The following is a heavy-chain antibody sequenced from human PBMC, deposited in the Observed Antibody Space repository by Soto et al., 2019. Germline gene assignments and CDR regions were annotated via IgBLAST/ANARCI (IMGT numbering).Heavy chain of an antibody. D-gene: IGHD3-10*01. J-gene: IGHJ5*02. V-gene: IGHV3-23*01. Sequence: GGSLRLSCASSGFTLSSYATSWVRQAPGKGLEWVSAISASGGGTYYADSVKGRFTISRDDSKNTLYLQMSSLRAEDTAVYYCATGSYGSENYYTRAKGIWFDPWGQGTLVTVSS. CDR1: GFTLSSYA. CDR3: ATGSYGSENYYTRAKGIWFDP. CDR2: ISASGGGT.